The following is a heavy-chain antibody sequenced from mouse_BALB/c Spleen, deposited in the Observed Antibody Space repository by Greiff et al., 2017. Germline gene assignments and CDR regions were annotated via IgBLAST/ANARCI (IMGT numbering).Heavy chain of an antibody. Sequence: VQLQHSGAELARPGASVKMSCKASGYTFTSYTMHWVKQRPGQGLEWIGYINPSSGYTNYNQKFKDKATLTADKSSSTAYMQLSSLTSEDSAVYYCARRGANWEGSFAYWGQGTLVTVSA. CDR3: ARRGANWEGSFAY. CDR1: GYTFTSYT. V-gene: IGHV1-4*01. CDR2: INPSSGYT. D-gene: IGHD4-1*01. J-gene: IGHJ3*01.